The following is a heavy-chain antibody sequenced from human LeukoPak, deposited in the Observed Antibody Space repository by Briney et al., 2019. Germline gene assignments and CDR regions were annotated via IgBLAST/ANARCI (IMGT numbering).Heavy chain of an antibody. D-gene: IGHD2-2*01. J-gene: IGHJ4*02. CDR2: ISSSSSYI. CDR3: ARVCSSTSCYRGLGGFDY. CDR1: GFTFSSYS. Sequence: GGSLRLSCAASGFTFSSYSMNWVRQAPGKGREWVASISSSSSYIYYADSVKGRFTISRDNAKNSLYLQMSRLRAEDTAVYYCARVCSSTSCYRGLGGFDYWGQGTLVTVSS. V-gene: IGHV3-21*01.